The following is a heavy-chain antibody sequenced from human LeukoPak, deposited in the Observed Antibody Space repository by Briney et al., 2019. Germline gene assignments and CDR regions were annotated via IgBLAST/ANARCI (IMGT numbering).Heavy chain of an antibody. CDR3: ARELPFDY. Sequence: AGGSLRLSCAASGFIFSTNFMSWVRQAPGKGLEWVANINQDGSNKYYADSVKGRFTISRDNAKNTLYLQMNSLRVEDTAVYYCARELPFDYWGQGTLVTVSS. V-gene: IGHV3-7*01. CDR2: INQDGSNK. CDR1: GFIFSTNF. J-gene: IGHJ4*02.